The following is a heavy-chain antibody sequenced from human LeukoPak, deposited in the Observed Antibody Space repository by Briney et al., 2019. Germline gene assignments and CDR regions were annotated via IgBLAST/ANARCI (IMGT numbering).Heavy chain of an antibody. D-gene: IGHD6-13*01. V-gene: IGHV3-64*01. J-gene: IGHJ4*02. CDR3: ARRSSRWYAFDY. CDR2: ISSNGGST. Sequence: GGSLRLSCVVSGFSFSTYAMQWVRQAPGKGLEYVSTISSNGGSTYYGNSVKGRFTISRDNSKNTLYLQMDSLRPEDMAVYYCARRSSRWYAFDYWGQGTLVTVSS. CDR1: GFSFSTYA.